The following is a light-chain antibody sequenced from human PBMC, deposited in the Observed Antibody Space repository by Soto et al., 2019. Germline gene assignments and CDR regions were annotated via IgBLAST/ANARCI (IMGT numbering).Light chain of an antibody. CDR1: SSDVGGYNY. CDR3: SSYTSSSTHYV. V-gene: IGLV2-14*01. J-gene: IGLJ1*01. Sequence: QSSLTHPASVSGSPGHAITISCTGTSSDVGGYNYVSWYQQHPGKAPKLMIYEVSNRPSGVSNRFSGSKSGNTASLTISGLQAEDEADYYCSSYTSSSTHYVFGTGTKVTXL. CDR2: EVS.